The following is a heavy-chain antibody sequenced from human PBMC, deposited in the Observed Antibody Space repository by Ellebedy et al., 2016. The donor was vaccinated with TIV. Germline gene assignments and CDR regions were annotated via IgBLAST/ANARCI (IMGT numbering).Heavy chain of an antibody. D-gene: IGHD6-19*01. CDR3: AKDMVGGWGHFDY. CDR1: GFTVEDFA. J-gene: IGHJ4*02. Sequence: PGGSLRLSCAASGFTVEDFAMHGVRQAPGKGLAWVSGISWNSDSIDYADSVKGRFTIARDNAKNSLYLQMNSLRAEDTALYYCAKDMVGGWGHFDYWGQGTLVTVSS. CDR2: ISWNSDSI. V-gene: IGHV3-9*01.